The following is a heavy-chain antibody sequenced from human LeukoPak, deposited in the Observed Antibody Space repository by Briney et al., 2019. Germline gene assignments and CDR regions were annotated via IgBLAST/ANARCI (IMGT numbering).Heavy chain of an antibody. V-gene: IGHV1-24*01. CDR3: ATDLGLHSGNRFDY. Sequence: GASVKVSCKVSGYTLTELSMHWVRQAPGKGLEWMGGFVPEDGETIYAQKFQGRVTMTEDTSTDTAYMELSSLRSEDTAVYYCATDLGLHSGNRFDYWGQGTLVTVSS. J-gene: IGHJ4*02. CDR2: FVPEDGET. D-gene: IGHD5-24*01. CDR1: GYTLTELS.